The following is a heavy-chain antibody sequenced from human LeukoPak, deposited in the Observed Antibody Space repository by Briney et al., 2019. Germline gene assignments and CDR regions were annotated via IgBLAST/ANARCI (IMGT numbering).Heavy chain of an antibody. J-gene: IGHJ4*02. CDR2: IWFDGKSQ. CDR1: GFDFRGFA. CDR3: ARGDAGAGH. Sequence: GGSLRLSCSASGFDFRGFAMYWVRQAPGKGLEWVALIWFDGKSQHYGDSVRGRFTLSRDSSNKILYLEMDNLRVEDTGLYYCARGDAGAGHWGQGTLVTVSS. D-gene: IGHD3-10*01. V-gene: IGHV3-33*01.